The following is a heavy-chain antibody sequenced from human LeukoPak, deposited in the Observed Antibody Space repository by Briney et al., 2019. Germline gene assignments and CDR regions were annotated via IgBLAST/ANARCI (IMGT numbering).Heavy chain of an antibody. CDR1: GYTFTSYD. V-gene: IGHV1-18*01. CDR2: ISAYSGNT. D-gene: IGHD1-26*01. Sequence: GASVKVSCKASGYTFTSYDLSWVRQAPGQGLEWMGWISAYSGNTNYAQKLQGRVTMTTDTSTTTAYMELRSLRSDDTAVYYCARLEGSGSREAYFDYWGQGTLVTVSS. J-gene: IGHJ4*02. CDR3: ARLEGSGSREAYFDY.